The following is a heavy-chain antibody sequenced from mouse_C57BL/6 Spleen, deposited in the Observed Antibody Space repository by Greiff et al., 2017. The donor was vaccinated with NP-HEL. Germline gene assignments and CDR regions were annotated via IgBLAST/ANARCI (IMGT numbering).Heavy chain of an antibody. CDR3: ARGELFAY. J-gene: IGHJ3*01. CDR1: GYTFTDSY. V-gene: IGHV1-26*01. Sequence: EVQLQQSGPELVKPGASVKISCKASGYTFTDSYMNWVKQSHGKSLEWIGDINPNNGGTSYNQKFKGKATLTVDKSSSTAYMELRSPTSEDSAVYYCARGELFAYWGQGTLVTVSA. CDR2: INPNNGGT.